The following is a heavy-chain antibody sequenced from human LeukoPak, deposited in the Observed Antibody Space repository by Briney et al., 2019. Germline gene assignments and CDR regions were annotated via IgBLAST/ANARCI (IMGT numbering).Heavy chain of an antibody. Sequence: PGGSLRLSCAASGFTFSNYWMHWVRQAPGKGLVWVSRINTDGSSTTYADSVKGRFTISRDNAKNTLYLQMNSLNAEDTAVYYCARGYSSSYRIDYWGQGTLVTVSS. CDR2: INTDGSST. CDR3: ARGYSSSYRIDY. CDR1: GFTFSNYW. D-gene: IGHD6-6*01. J-gene: IGHJ4*02. V-gene: IGHV3-74*01.